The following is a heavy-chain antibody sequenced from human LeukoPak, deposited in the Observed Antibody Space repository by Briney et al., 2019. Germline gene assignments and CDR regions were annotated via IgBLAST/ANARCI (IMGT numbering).Heavy chain of an antibody. CDR3: VRLRYFDWLPPTDY. CDR2: ISSSGSTI. Sequence: GGSLRLSCAASGFTFSDYYMSWIRQAPGKGLEWVSYISSSGSTIYYADSVKGRFTISRDNAKNSLYLQMNSLRAEDTAVYYCVRLRYFDWLPPTDYWGQGTLVTVPS. V-gene: IGHV3-11*01. CDR1: GFTFSDYY. J-gene: IGHJ4*02. D-gene: IGHD3-9*01.